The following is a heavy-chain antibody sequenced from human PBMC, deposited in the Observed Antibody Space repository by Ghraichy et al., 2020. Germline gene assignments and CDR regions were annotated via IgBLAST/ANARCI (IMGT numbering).Heavy chain of an antibody. V-gene: IGHV3-33*08. Sequence: GGSLRLSCAASGFTFSSYGMHWVRQAPGKGLEWVAVIWYDGSNKYYADSVKGRFTISRDNSKNTLYLQMNSLRAEDTAVYYCARVRGQQLPSAAHDDAFDIWGQGTMVTVSS. J-gene: IGHJ3*02. CDR3: ARVRGQQLPSAAHDDAFDI. CDR1: GFTFSSYG. D-gene: IGHD6-13*01. CDR2: IWYDGSNK.